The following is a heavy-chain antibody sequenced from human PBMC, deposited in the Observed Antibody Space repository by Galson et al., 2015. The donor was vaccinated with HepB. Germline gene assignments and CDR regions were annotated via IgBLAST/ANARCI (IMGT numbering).Heavy chain of an antibody. J-gene: IGHJ4*02. Sequence: LSLTCTVSGGSISSSSYYWGWIRQPPGKGLEWIGSIYYSGSTYYNPSLKSRATISVDTSKNQFSLKLSSVTAADTAVYYCARDRMHAVERDFDYWGQGTLVTVSS. CDR2: IYYSGST. CDR1: GGSISSSSYY. CDR3: ARDRMHAVERDFDY. D-gene: IGHD2-15*01. V-gene: IGHV4-39*07.